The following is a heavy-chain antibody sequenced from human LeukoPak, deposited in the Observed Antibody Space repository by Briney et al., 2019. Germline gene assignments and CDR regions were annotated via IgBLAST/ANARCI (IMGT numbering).Heavy chain of an antibody. CDR3: ARDLYRIVVVPHYFDY. D-gene: IGHD3-22*01. CDR2: IYSGGST. CDR1: GFTFSNYA. V-gene: IGHV3-66*01. J-gene: IGHJ4*02. Sequence: GGSLRLSCAASGFTFSNYAMNWVRQAPGKGLEWVSLIYSGGSTYYADSVKGRFTISRDNSKNTLYLQMNSLRAEDTAVYYCARDLYRIVVVPHYFDYWGQGTLVTVSS.